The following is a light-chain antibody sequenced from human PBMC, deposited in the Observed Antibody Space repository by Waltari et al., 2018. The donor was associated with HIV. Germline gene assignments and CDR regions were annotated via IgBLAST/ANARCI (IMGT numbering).Light chain of an antibody. CDR3: QSYDSTLSGPRV. Sequence: QSVLTQPPSVSGAPGQGVTISCPGRSSNIGAGYDVHWYRHLPGTAPKLLIHENNKRPSGVPDRFSGSRSGTSASLAISGLQADDEADYYCQSYDSTLSGPRVFGTGTKVTVL. V-gene: IGLV1-40*01. J-gene: IGLJ1*01. CDR1: SSNIGAGYD. CDR2: ENN.